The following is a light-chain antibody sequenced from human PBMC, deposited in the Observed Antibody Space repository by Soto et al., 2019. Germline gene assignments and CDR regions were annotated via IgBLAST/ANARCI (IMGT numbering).Light chain of an antibody. J-gene: IGKJ2*01. CDR3: QQYGSSPQT. CDR2: GAS. CDR1: QSVSSIY. V-gene: IGKV3-20*01. Sequence: EVVLMQSPGILSLSPGERATLSCRASQSVSSIYLAWYQQKPGQAPRLLIYGASNRATGIPDRFSGSGSGTDFTLTISRLEPEDFAVYYCQQYGSSPQTFGQGTKLEIK.